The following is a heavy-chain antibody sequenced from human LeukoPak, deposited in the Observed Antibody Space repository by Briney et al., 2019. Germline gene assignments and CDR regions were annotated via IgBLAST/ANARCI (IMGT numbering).Heavy chain of an antibody. Sequence: GGSLRLSCAASGFTFSNSWMTWVRQVPGKGLEWVATINGEGSDKYYVDSVKGRFIISRDNAKNSVHLQMSSLRVEDTAVYYCMDLGHSDWGQGTLVTVSS. CDR1: GFTFSNSW. V-gene: IGHV3-7*01. D-gene: IGHD5-12*01. CDR3: MDLGHSD. J-gene: IGHJ4*02. CDR2: INGEGSDK.